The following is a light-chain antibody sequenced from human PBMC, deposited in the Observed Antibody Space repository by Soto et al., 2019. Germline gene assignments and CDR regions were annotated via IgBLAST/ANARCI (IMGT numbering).Light chain of an antibody. CDR2: SNN. V-gene: IGLV1-44*01. Sequence: QSVLPQPPSASGTPGQRVTISCSGSSSNIGSNTVNWYQQLPGTAPKLLIYSNNQRPSGVPDRFSGSKAGTSASLAISGLQYEDEAYYYCAAWDDSLNGGVFGGGTKLTVL. CDR3: AAWDDSLNGGV. J-gene: IGLJ3*02. CDR1: SSNIGSNT.